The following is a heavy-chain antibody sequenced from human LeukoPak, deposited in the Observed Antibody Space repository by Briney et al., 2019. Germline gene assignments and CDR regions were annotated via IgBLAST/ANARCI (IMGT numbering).Heavy chain of an antibody. V-gene: IGHV5-51*01. Sequence: PGESLKISCKGSGYSFTSYWIGWVRQVPGKGLEWMGIIYPGDSDTRYSPSFQGQVTISADKSISTAYLQWSSLKASDTAMYYCARPITMVVVVDSSLAFDIWGQGTMATVSS. J-gene: IGHJ3*02. CDR2: IYPGDSDT. D-gene: IGHD3-22*01. CDR3: ARPITMVVVVDSSLAFDI. CDR1: GYSFTSYW.